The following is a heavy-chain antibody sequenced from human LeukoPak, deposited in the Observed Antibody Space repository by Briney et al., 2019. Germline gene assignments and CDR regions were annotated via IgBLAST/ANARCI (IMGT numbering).Heavy chain of an antibody. CDR1: GGSFSGYY. Sequence: SETLSLTCAVYGGSFSGYYWSWIRQPPGKGLEWIGEINHSGSTNYNPSLKSRVTISVDTSKNQFSLKLSSVTAADTAVYYCASDLRGLGYCSGGSCYYLDYWGQGTLVTVSS. CDR3: ASDLRGLGYCSGGSCYYLDY. J-gene: IGHJ4*02. CDR2: INHSGST. V-gene: IGHV4-34*01. D-gene: IGHD2-15*01.